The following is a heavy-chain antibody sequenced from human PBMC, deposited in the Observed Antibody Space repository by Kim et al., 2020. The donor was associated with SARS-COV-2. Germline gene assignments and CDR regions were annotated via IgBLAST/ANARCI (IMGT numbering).Heavy chain of an antibody. CDR1: TGFLSPNDDEY. J-gene: IGHJ4*02. V-gene: IGHV4-39*07. CDR2: RYYSGKT. CDR3: VKFVGY. D-gene: IGHD1-26*01. Sequence: SETLSLTCTVSTGFLSPNDDEYWGWIRQPPGKGLEWIGSRYYSGKTHYNPSLKSRVSISADTFKSQFSLKLNYVTAADTAVYYCVKFVGYWGQGTLVTVSS.